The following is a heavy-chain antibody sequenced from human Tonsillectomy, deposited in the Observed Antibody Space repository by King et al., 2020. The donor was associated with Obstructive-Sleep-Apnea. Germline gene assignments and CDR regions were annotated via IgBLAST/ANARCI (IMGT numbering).Heavy chain of an antibody. CDR3: SRKDYYGSGSYYRDY. CDR1: GCPISSGDYY. V-gene: IGHV4-30-4*01. D-gene: IGHD3-10*01. J-gene: IGHJ4*02. Sequence: QLQESGPGLVKLSQTLSLTCTASGCPISSGDYYWSWMRQPPGKGLEWIGYVDYSGSTYYNPPLKSRVTISVDTSKNQFSLKLSSVTAADPAVYYCSRKDYYGSGSYYRDYWGQGTLVTVSS. CDR2: VDYSGST.